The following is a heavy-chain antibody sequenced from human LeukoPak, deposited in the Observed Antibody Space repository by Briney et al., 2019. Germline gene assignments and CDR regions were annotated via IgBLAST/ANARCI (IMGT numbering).Heavy chain of an antibody. CDR2: INPSGGST. CDR3: AREEYNSGRHNFDS. D-gene: IGHD6-19*01. CDR1: GYTFTSYY. J-gene: IGHJ4*02. V-gene: IGHV1-46*01. Sequence: ASVKVSCKASGYTFTSYYIHWVRQAPGQGLEWMGIINPSGGSTSYEQKFQGRVTMTRDMSTSTLYMELSSLRSEDTAVYYCAREEYNSGRHNFDSWGQGTLVTVSS.